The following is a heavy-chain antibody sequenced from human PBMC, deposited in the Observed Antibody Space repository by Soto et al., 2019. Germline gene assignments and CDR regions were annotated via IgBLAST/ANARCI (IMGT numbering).Heavy chain of an antibody. CDR2: IYHSGST. V-gene: IGHV4-4*02. Sequence: KPSETLSLTCAVSGGSISSSNWWSWVRQPPGKGLEWIGEIYHSGSTNYNPSLKSRVTISVDKSKNQFSLKLSSVTAADTAVYYCARDSPGIAAAGSFNWFDPWGQGTLVTVSS. CDR1: GGSISSSNW. J-gene: IGHJ5*02. CDR3: ARDSPGIAAAGSFNWFDP. D-gene: IGHD6-13*01.